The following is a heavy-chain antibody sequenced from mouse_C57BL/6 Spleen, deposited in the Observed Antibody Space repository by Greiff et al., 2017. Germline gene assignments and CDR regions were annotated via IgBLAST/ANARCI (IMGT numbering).Heavy chain of an antibody. Sequence: VQLQQSGPELVKPGASVKISCKASGYSFTGYYMNWVKQSPEKSLEWIGEINPSTGGTTYTQKFKAKATLTVDKSSSTAYMQLKSLTSEDSAVYYCARDYYGSEAYWGQGTLVTVSA. V-gene: IGHV1-42*01. J-gene: IGHJ3*01. D-gene: IGHD1-1*01. CDR1: GYSFTGYY. CDR3: ARDYYGSEAY. CDR2: INPSTGGT.